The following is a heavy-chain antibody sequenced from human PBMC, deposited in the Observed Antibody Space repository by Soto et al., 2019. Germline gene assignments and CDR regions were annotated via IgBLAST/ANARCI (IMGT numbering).Heavy chain of an antibody. V-gene: IGHV3-23*01. Sequence: GGSLRLSCAASGFIFSNYAMTWVRQAPGKGLEWVSAISHTGAVTYYADSVKGRFTISRDNSKNTLYLQMNSLRVEDTAVYHCANSNPHSSNCWFDPWGQGALVTVSS. CDR3: ANSNPHSSNCWFDP. J-gene: IGHJ5*02. CDR1: GFIFSNYA. D-gene: IGHD6-13*01. CDR2: ISHTGAVT.